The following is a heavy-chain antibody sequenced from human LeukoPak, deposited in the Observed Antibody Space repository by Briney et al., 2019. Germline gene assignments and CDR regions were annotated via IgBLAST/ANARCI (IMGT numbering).Heavy chain of an antibody. V-gene: IGHV1-18*01. CDR2: ISAYNGNT. CDR3: ARVRGRDGTYYFDY. CDR1: GYIFTSYG. D-gene: IGHD5-24*01. Sequence: VASVTVSCKASGYIFTSYGISWVRQAPGQGLEWMGWISAYNGNTNYAQKLQGRVTVTTDTSTSTAYMELRSLTSDDTAVYYCARVRGRDGTYYFDYWGQGTLVTVFS. J-gene: IGHJ4*02.